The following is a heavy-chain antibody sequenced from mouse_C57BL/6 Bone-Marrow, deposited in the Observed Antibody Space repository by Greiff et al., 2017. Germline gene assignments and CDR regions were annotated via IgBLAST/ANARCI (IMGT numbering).Heavy chain of an antibody. D-gene: IGHD2-4*01. CDR1: GYTFTDYN. V-gene: IGHV1-22*01. J-gene: IGHJ2*01. CDR2: INPNNGGT. Sequence: EVQLQQSGPELVKPGASVKMSCKASGYTFTDYNMHWVKQSHGKSLEWIGYINPNNGGTSYNQKFKGKATLTVDKSSSTAYMQLSSLTSEDSAVYYCARSNDYDQGDWDYWGQGTTLTVSS. CDR3: ARSNDYDQGDWDY.